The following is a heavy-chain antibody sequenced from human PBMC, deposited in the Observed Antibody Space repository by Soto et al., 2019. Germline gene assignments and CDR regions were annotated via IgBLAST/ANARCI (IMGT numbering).Heavy chain of an antibody. J-gene: IGHJ4*02. D-gene: IGHD3-10*01. CDR1: GFTFSSHA. CDR3: ARACHYYGSGSYSDFDY. Sequence: QVQLVESGGGVVQPGTSLRLSCAASGFTFSSHAMHWVRQAPGKGLEWVALISYDGGNKDYTDSVKGRFTISRDDSKNTLYLHMNRLRSEDTAVYYCARACHYYGSGSYSDFDYWGQGTLVTVSS. CDR2: ISYDGGNK. V-gene: IGHV3-30-3*01.